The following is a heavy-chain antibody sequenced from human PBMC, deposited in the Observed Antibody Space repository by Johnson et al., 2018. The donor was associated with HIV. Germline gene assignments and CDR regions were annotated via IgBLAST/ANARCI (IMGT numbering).Heavy chain of an antibody. CDR2: VYSGGTT. CDR3: ARDSRIGTMVLLSDAFDI. V-gene: IGHV3-66*03. D-gene: IGHD3-10*01. J-gene: IGHJ3*02. CDR1: GFTVSSNY. Sequence: VQLVESGGGLMQPGGSLRLSCAASGFTVSSNYMSWVRQAPGKGLESVSVVYSGGTTHYADSVKGRFTISRDNSNNTLYLQMNSLKTEDTAVYYCARDSRIGTMVLLSDAFDIWGQGTMVTVSS.